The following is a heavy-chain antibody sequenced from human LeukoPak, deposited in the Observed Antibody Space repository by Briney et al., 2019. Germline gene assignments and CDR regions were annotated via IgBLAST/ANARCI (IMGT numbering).Heavy chain of an antibody. CDR1: GFTFSAYE. D-gene: IGHD3-10*02. CDR3: AELGITMIGGV. Sequence: GGSLSLSCAASGFTFSAYEMNWVRQAPGKGLEWVSYISSSGSTKYYADSVKGRFTISRDNAKNSLYLQMNSLRAEDTAVYYCAELGITMIGGVWGKGTTVTISS. J-gene: IGHJ6*04. V-gene: IGHV3-48*03. CDR2: ISSSGSTK.